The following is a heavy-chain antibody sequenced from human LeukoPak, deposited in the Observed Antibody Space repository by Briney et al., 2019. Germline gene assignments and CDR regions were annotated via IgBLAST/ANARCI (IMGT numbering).Heavy chain of an antibody. D-gene: IGHD3-22*01. J-gene: IGHJ4*02. V-gene: IGHV4-59*08. CDR1: GGSISSYY. CDR2: IYYSGST. Sequence: PSETLSLTCTVSGGSISSYYWSWIRQPPGKGLEWIGYIYYSGSTNYNPSLKSRVTISVDTSKNQFSLKLSSVTAADTAVYYCARSYYDIPPDYWGQGTLVTVSS. CDR3: ARSYYDIPPDY.